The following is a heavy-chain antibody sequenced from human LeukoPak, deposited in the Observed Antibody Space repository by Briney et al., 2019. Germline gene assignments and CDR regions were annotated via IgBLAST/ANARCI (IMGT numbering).Heavy chain of an antibody. CDR2: FYYTGST. D-gene: IGHD3-10*01. CDR1: GGSVSGGSYY. V-gene: IGHV4-61*01. CDR3: ARGTLLWFGELLSPFDY. J-gene: IGHJ4*02. Sequence: PSETLSLTCTVSGGSVSGGSYYWSWIRQPPGKGLEWIGYFYYTGSTNYNPSLKSRVTISVDTSKNQFSLRLSSVTAADTAVYYCARGTLLWFGELLSPFDYWGQGTLVTVSS.